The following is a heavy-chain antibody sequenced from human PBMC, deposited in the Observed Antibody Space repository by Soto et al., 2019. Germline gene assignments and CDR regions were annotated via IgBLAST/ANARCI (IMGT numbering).Heavy chain of an antibody. Sequence: QVQLVQSRAEVKNPGASVKVSCKASGYSFTRYGIAWARQAPGQGLEWMGWINTYNGNTNYAQNLQGRVTLTTDISTSTAYMELTSLRSNDTAIYYCAMVDVYVTPSPQDVWGQGTTVIVSS. V-gene: IGHV1-18*01. D-gene: IGHD3-16*01. CDR2: INTYNGNT. CDR3: AMVDVYVTPSPQDV. J-gene: IGHJ6*02. CDR1: GYSFTRYG.